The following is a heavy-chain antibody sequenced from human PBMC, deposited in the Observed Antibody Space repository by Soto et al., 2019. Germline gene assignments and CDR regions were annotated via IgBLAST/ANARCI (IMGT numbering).Heavy chain of an antibody. Sequence: GSLRLSCRASGFSFNYNDMHWVRQAPGKGLEWVAAAMWKNESIQVYLDSVKGRFTVSRDNSENTFYLQMSSLRVEDTATYFCAREQTYSGSYLPGWIGAFDVWGRGTVVTVSS. CDR1: GFSFNYND. CDR2: MWKNESIQ. CDR3: AREQTYSGSYLPGWIGAFDV. V-gene: IGHV3-33*01. J-gene: IGHJ3*01. D-gene: IGHD1-26*01.